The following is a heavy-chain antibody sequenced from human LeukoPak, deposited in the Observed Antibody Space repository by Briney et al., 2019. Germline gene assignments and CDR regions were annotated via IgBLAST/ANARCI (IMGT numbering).Heavy chain of an antibody. J-gene: IGHJ4*02. V-gene: IGHV3-72*01. D-gene: IGHD4/OR15-4a*01. Sequence: GGSLRLSCAASGFTFSDHYIDWVRQAPGKGLEWVARTRNKVNSYTTAYAASVTGRFTVSRDDSSSSVYLQMNSLKIEGTAVYYCARSMYGEGRRIIDFDYWGQGSLLTVSS. CDR2: TRNKVNSYTT. CDR1: GFTFSDHY. CDR3: ARSMYGEGRRIIDFDY.